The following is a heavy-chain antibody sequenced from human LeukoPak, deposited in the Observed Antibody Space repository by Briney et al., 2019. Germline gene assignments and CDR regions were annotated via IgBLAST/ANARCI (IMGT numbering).Heavy chain of an antibody. Sequence: ASVKVSCKASGYTFTSYGISWVRQAPRQGLEWMGWISVYNGNTKYGQKLQGRVTVTTDTSTSTAYMELRSLRSDDTAVYYCARDWIGGVQYFDYWGQGTLVTVSS. J-gene: IGHJ4*02. CDR1: GYTFTSYG. CDR3: ARDWIGGVQYFDY. CDR2: ISVYNGNT. D-gene: IGHD1-1*01. V-gene: IGHV1-18*01.